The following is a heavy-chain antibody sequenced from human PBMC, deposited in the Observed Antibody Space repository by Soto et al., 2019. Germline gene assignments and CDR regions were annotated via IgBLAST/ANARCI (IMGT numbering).Heavy chain of an antibody. J-gene: IGHJ6*02. CDR2: LIPFLQKA. D-gene: IGHD3-22*01. CDR1: GGTLRTST. V-gene: IGHV1-69*08. Sequence: QVHLVQSGAEVRKPGSSVKVSCKASGGTLRTSTVTWVRQGPGQGPEWMGRLIPFLQKANYAQEFQGRVKITADASASTVYMELRSLRSEDTAVYYCTRAEIGAGFYNNDMDVWGPGTTVIVSS. CDR3: TRAEIGAGFYNNDMDV.